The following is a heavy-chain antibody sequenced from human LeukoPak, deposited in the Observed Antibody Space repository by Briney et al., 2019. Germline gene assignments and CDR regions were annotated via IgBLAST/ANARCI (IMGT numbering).Heavy chain of an antibody. Sequence: ASVKVSCKASGYTFNGYYMHWVRQAPGQGLEWMGWINPNSGGTNYAQKFQGRVTMTRDTSISTAYMELSRLRSDDTAVYYCARNTYGYKFSMDVWGKGTTVTVSS. J-gene: IGHJ6*03. CDR1: GYTFNGYY. CDR3: ARNTYGYKFSMDV. D-gene: IGHD5-18*01. V-gene: IGHV1-2*02. CDR2: INPNSGGT.